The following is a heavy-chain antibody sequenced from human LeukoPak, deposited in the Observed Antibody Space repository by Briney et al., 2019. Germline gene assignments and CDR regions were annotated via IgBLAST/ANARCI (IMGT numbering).Heavy chain of an antibody. J-gene: IGHJ4*02. Sequence: ASVKVSCKASGYTFTSYDINWVRQATGQGLGWMGWMNPNSGNTGYAQKFQGRVTMTRNTSISTAYMELSSLRSEDTAVYYCARGRDYDILTGYYYPAGDYWGQGTLVTVSS. D-gene: IGHD3-9*01. CDR3: ARGRDYDILTGYYYPAGDY. CDR1: GYTFTSYD. V-gene: IGHV1-8*01. CDR2: MNPNSGNT.